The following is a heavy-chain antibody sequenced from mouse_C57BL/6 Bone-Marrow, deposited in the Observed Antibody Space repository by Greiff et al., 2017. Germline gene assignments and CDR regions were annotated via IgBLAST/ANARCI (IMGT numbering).Heavy chain of an antibody. CDR2: IHPNSGST. D-gene: IGHD1-1*02. Sequence: VQLQQPGAELVKPGASVKLSCKASGFTFTSYWMHWVKQRPGKGLEWIGMIHPNSGSTNYNEKFKSKATLTVDNSASTAYMQLSSLTSEDSTVYYCSRTDNCGSPFAVWGTGTLVTVSA. CDR1: GFTFTSYW. CDR3: SRTDNCGSPFAV. V-gene: IGHV1-64*01. J-gene: IGHJ3*01.